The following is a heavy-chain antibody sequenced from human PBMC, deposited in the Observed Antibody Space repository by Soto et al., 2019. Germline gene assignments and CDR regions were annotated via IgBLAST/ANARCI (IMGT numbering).Heavy chain of an antibody. CDR1: GFTFSSYA. D-gene: IGHD3-10*01. V-gene: IGHV3-64*01. CDR3: ARGNSLWFGETH. J-gene: IGHJ4*02. Sequence: EVQLVESGGGLVQPGGSLRLSCAASGFTFSSYAMHWVRQAPGKGLEYVSAISSNGGSTYYANSVKGRFTISRDNSKNTLYLQMGSLRAEDMAVYYCARGNSLWFGETHWGQGTLVTVSS. CDR2: ISSNGGST.